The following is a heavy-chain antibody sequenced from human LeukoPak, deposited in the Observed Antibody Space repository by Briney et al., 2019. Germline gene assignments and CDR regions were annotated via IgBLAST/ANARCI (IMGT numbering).Heavy chain of an antibody. J-gene: IGHJ5*02. Sequence: SETLSLTCTVSGGSISSYYWSWIRQPPGKGLEWIGYIYYSGSTNYNPSLKSRVTISVDTSKNQFSLKLSSVTAADTAVYYCARGERWDWSEGEWFDPWGQGTLVTVSS. CDR1: GGSISSYY. V-gene: IGHV4-59*08. CDR2: IYYSGST. D-gene: IGHD1-1*01. CDR3: ARGERWDWSEGEWFDP.